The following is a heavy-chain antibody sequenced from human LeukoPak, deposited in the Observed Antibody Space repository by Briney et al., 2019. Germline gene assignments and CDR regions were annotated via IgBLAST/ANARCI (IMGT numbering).Heavy chain of an antibody. CDR2: IYYSGST. Sequence: SETLSLTCTVSGGSISSSSYYWGWIRQPPGKGLEWIGSIYYSGSTYYNPSLKSRVTISVDTSKNQFSLKLSSVTAADTAVYYCARDPGIVATTLYFDYWGQGTLVTVSS. CDR1: GGSISSSSYY. CDR3: ARDPGIVATTLYFDY. J-gene: IGHJ4*02. V-gene: IGHV4-39*07. D-gene: IGHD5-12*01.